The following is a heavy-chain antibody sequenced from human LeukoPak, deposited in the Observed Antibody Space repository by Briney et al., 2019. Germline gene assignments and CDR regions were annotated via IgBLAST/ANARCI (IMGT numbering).Heavy chain of an antibody. D-gene: IGHD3-22*01. CDR2: FDPEDGET. Sequence: AASVKVSCKVSGYTLTELSMHWVRQAPGKGLEWMGGFDPEDGETIYAQKFQGRVTMTEDTSTDTAYMELSSLRSEDTAVYYCATAPTEDYYDSSGYPNAFDIWGQGTMVTVSS. CDR1: GYTLTELS. J-gene: IGHJ3*02. CDR3: ATAPTEDYYDSSGYPNAFDI. V-gene: IGHV1-24*01.